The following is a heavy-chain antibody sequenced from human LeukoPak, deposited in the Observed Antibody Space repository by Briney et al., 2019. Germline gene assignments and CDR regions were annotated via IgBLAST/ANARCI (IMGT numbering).Heavy chain of an antibody. CDR1: GFTFSSYW. CDR2: IRYDGSNK. V-gene: IGHV3-30*02. D-gene: IGHD6-13*01. Sequence: GGSLRLSCAASGFTFSSYWMSWVRQAPGKGLEWVAFIRYDGSNKYYADSVKGRFTISRDNSKNTLYLQMNSLRAEDTAVYYCAKDLNSSSPRWFDPWGQGTLVTVSS. J-gene: IGHJ5*02. CDR3: AKDLNSSSPRWFDP.